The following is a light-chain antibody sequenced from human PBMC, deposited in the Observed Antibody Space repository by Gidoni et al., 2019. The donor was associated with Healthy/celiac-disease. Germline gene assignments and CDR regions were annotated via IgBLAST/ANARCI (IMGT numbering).Light chain of an antibody. CDR3: AAWDNSLSGLYV. J-gene: IGLJ1*01. CDR2: SNN. V-gene: IGLV1-47*02. Sequence: QSVLTQPPSASGTPRQRVTTSVSGSNSNIGTNYVYWYQQPPGTAPELLIYSNNQRPSGVPGRFSGSKSGTSASLAISGLRSEDEADYYCAAWDNSLSGLYVFGTGTKVTVL. CDR1: NSNIGTNY.